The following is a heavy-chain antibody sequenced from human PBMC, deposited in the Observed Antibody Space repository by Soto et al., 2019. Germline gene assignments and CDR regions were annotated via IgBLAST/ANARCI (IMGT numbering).Heavy chain of an antibody. CDR1: GFTFSTYV. Sequence: GGSLRLSCAASGFTFSTYVMSWVRQAPGKGLEWVSAISGSGGSTYYADSVKGRFTISRDNSKNTLYLQMNSLRAEDTAVYYCAKDRDYDILTGLAFDPWGQGTLVTVSS. D-gene: IGHD3-9*01. J-gene: IGHJ5*02. CDR2: ISGSGGST. V-gene: IGHV3-23*01. CDR3: AKDRDYDILTGLAFDP.